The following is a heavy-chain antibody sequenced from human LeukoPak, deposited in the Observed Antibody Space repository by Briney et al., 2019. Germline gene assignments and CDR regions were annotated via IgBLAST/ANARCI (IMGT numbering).Heavy chain of an antibody. CDR1: GFTFSSYA. Sequence: GGSLRLSCAASGFTFSSYAMSWVRQAPGKGLEWVSAISGSGGGTYYADSVKGRFTISRDNSKNTLYLQMNSLRAEDTAVYYCAKDPFNYYDSSGYYYVDYWGQGTLVTVSS. CDR2: ISGSGGGT. D-gene: IGHD3-22*01. V-gene: IGHV3-23*01. J-gene: IGHJ4*02. CDR3: AKDPFNYYDSSGYYYVDY.